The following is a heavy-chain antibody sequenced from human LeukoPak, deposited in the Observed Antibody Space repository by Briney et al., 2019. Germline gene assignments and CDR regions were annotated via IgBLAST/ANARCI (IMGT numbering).Heavy chain of an antibody. V-gene: IGHV3-74*01. J-gene: IGHJ4*02. D-gene: IGHD5-24*01. CDR2: INGDGSST. Sequence: GGSLRLSCAASGFTFSSYWMHWVRQAPGKGLVWVSRINGDGSSTSYADSVKGRFTISRDNAKNTLYLQMNSLRAEDTAVYYCARDRGTGYNTFDYWGQGTLVTVPS. CDR3: ARDRGTGYNTFDY. CDR1: GFTFSSYW.